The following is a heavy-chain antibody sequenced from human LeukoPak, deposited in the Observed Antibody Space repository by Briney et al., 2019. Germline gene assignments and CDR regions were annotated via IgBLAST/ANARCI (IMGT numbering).Heavy chain of an antibody. V-gene: IGHV4/OR15-8*02. CDR2: ISLAGQT. CDR1: GGSISGTNW. J-gene: IGHJ4*02. D-gene: IGHD1-26*01. Sequence: KASETLSLTCGVSGGSISGTNWWSWVRQPPGQGLEWIGEISLAGQTNYNPSLNGRVTMSLDKSSNQLSLHLTSVTAADTATYFCSRESGPFCPFGYWGQRTLVIVSS. CDR3: SRESGPFCPFGY.